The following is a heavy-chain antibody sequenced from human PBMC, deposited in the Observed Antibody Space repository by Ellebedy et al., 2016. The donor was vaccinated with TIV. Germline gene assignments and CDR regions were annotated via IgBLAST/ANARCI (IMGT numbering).Heavy chain of an antibody. CDR3: AGEAMDIVVVPAAIHRANWFNP. CDR2: IYTSGST. CDR1: GGSISSYY. D-gene: IGHD2-2*03. V-gene: IGHV4-4*07. J-gene: IGHJ5*02. Sequence: SETLSLTXTVSGGSISSYYWSWIRQPAGKGLEWIGRIYTSGSTNYNPSLKSRVTISVDTSKNQFSLKLSSVTAADTAVYYCAGEAMDIVVVPAAIHRANWFNPWGQGTLVTVSS.